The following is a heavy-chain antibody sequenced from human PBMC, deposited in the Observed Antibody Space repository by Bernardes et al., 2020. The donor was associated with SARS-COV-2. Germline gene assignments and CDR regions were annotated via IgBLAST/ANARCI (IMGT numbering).Heavy chain of an antibody. Sequence: GGSLRLSCAASGFTFNTHWMRWVRQAPGKGLECVASINQDGSHADYVDSVNGRFTISRDNAKNSLYLQMNGLRVEDTALYYCAGGGGYWGQGALVTVSS. CDR1: GFTFNTHW. V-gene: IGHV3-7*04. J-gene: IGHJ4*02. CDR3: AGGGGY. CDR2: INQDGSHA. D-gene: IGHD2-15*01.